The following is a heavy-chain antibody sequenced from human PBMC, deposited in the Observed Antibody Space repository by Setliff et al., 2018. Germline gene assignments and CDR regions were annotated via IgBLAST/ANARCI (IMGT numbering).Heavy chain of an antibody. CDR1: GYTFTVYT. D-gene: IGHD3-3*01. CDR3: ARGDFWVVGGAFDI. V-gene: IGHV7-4-1*02. CDR2: INTNTGNP. Sequence: ASVKVSCKVSGYTFTVYTMNWVRQAPGQGLEWMGWINTNTGNPTYAQGFTGRFVFSLDTSVSTAYLQISSLKAEDTAVYYRARGDFWVVGGAFDIWGQGTMVTVSS. J-gene: IGHJ3*02.